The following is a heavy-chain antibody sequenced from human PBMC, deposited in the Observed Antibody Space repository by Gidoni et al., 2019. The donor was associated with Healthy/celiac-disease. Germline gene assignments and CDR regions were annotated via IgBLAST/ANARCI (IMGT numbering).Heavy chain of an antibody. CDR3: AKHPNRSFWDYYYMDV. Sequence: EVQLLESGGGLVQPGGSLRRSCAASGITFRSHAMSWVRQAPGKGLEWVSAIGGSGGSTYYADAVKGRFTSSRDNSKNTLYLQMNSLRAEDTAVYYCAKHPNRSFWDYYYMDVWGKGTTVTVSS. CDR2: IGGSGGST. V-gene: IGHV3-23*01. CDR1: GITFRSHA. J-gene: IGHJ6*03. D-gene: IGHD3-16*01.